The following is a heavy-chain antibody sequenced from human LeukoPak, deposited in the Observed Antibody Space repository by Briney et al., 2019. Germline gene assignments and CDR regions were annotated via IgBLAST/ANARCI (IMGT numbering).Heavy chain of an antibody. D-gene: IGHD5-18*01. Sequence: ASVKVSCKASGYTFTGYYMHWVRQAPGHGLEWMGRINPNSGGTNYAQKFQGRVTMTRDTSISTAYMELSRLRSDDTAVYYCARVPPYRYSYGPFDYWGQGTLVTVSS. V-gene: IGHV1-2*06. CDR1: GYTFTGYY. CDR3: ARVPPYRYSYGPFDY. CDR2: INPNSGGT. J-gene: IGHJ4*02.